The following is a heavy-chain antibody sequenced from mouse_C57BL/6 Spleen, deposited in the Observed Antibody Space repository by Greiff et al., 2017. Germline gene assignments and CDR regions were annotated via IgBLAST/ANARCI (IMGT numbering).Heavy chain of an antibody. J-gene: IGHJ1*03. CDR3: TRRTPLTGTFYWYFDV. Sequence: QVQLQQSGAELVRPGASVTLSCKASGYTFTDYEMHWVKQTPVHGLEWIGAIDPEPGGTAYNQKFKGKAILTADKSSSTAYMELRSLTSEDSAVYYCTRRTPLTGTFYWYFDVWGTGTTVTVSS. CDR1: GYTFTDYE. V-gene: IGHV1-15*01. CDR2: IDPEPGGT. D-gene: IGHD4-1*01.